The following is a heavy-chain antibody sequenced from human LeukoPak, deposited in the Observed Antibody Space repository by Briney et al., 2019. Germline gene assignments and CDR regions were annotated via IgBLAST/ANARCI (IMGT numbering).Heavy chain of an antibody. CDR1: GYTFTSYY. CDR2: INPSGGST. Sequence: GASVKVSCTASGYTFTSYYMHWVRQAPGQGLEWMGIINPSGGSTSYAQKFQGRVTMTRDTSTSTVYVELSSLRSEDTAVYYCARGTMVAATPNNWFDPWGQGTLVTVSS. CDR3: ARGTMVAATPNNWFDP. V-gene: IGHV1-46*01. J-gene: IGHJ5*02. D-gene: IGHD2-15*01.